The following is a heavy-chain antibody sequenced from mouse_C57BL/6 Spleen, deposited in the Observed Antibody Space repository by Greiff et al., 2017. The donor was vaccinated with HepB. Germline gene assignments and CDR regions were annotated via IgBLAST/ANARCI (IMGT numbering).Heavy chain of an antibody. D-gene: IGHD2-2*01. CDR2: ISYDGSN. V-gene: IGHV3-6*01. J-gene: IGHJ2*01. Sequence: EVQLQQSGPGLVKPSQSLSLTCSVTGYSITSGYYWNWIRQFPGNKLEWMGYISYDGSNNYKPSLKNRISITRATSKNQFFLKLNSVTTEDTATYYCAREGDWFGDYWGQGTTLTVSS. CDR1: GYSITSGYY. CDR3: AREGDWFGDY.